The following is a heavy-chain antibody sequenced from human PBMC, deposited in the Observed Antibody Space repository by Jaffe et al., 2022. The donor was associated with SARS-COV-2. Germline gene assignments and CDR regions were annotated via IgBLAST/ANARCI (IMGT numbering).Heavy chain of an antibody. V-gene: IGHV3-9*01. J-gene: IGHJ5*02. D-gene: IGHD2-15*01. CDR1: GFTFDDYA. CDR3: AKDASGYCSGGSCYTGYNWFDP. CDR2: ISWNSGSI. Sequence: EVQLVESGGGLVQPGRSLRLSCAASGFTFDDYAMHWVRQAPGKGLEWVSGISWNSGSIGYADSVKGRFTISRDNAKNSLYLQMNSLRAEDTALYYCAKDASGYCSGGSCYTGYNWFDPWGQGTLVTVSS.